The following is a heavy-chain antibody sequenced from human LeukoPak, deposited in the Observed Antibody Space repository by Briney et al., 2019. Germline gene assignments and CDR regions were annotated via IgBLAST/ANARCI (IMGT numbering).Heavy chain of an antibody. CDR2: ISGSGGST. V-gene: IGHV3-23*01. D-gene: IGHD6-13*01. CDR3: AKNPQQLVRGGRSQIDY. J-gene: IGHJ4*02. CDR1: GFTFSSYA. Sequence: PGGSLRLSCAASGFTFSSYAMTWVRQAPEKGLEWVSAISGSGGSTYYADSVKGRFSIPRDNSKNTLYLQMSSLRAEDTAVYYCAKNPQQLVRGGRSQIDYWGQGTLVTVSS.